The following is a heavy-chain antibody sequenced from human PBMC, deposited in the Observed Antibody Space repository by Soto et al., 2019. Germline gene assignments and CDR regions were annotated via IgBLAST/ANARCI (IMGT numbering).Heavy chain of an antibody. Sequence: QVQVVQSGAEVKKPESSVKVSCKPSGGTFNTYTVNWVRLAPGHGLEWMGRFIPILDMANYAQKFQDRVTITADRSTFTAYMELHSLTSDDTAVYYCAITYCRDNSCPRDFDFWGPGTRVTVSS. D-gene: IGHD2-21*01. V-gene: IGHV1-69*02. J-gene: IGHJ4*02. CDR2: FIPILDMA. CDR3: AITYCRDNSCPRDFDF. CDR1: GGTFNTYT.